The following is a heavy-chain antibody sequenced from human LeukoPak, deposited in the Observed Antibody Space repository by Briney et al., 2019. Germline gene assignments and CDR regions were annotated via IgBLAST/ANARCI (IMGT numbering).Heavy chain of an antibody. Sequence: SETLSLTCTVSGGSFSSSSYYWGWIRQPPGKGLEWIGNIYDSGSTYYNPSLKSRVTISVDTSKNQFSLKLSSVTAADTAVYYCARQLHSSGWLYFDYWGQGTLVTVSS. CDR1: GGSFSSSSYY. J-gene: IGHJ4*02. CDR3: ARQLHSSGWLYFDY. V-gene: IGHV4-39*01. D-gene: IGHD6-19*01. CDR2: IYDSGST.